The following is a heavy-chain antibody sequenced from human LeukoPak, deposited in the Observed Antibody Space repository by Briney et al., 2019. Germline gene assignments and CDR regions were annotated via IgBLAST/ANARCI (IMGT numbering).Heavy chain of an antibody. V-gene: IGHV3-7*03. J-gene: IGHJ5*02. CDR3: AKDRSFLAGDWFDP. Sequence: GGSLRLSCAGSGFTFSNYWMSWVRQAPGKGLEWVANIKQDGSEKYYVDSVKGRFTISRDNAKKSLYLQMNSLRAEDTAVYYCAKDRSFLAGDWFDPWGQGTLVTVSS. D-gene: IGHD1-14*01. CDR2: IKQDGSEK. CDR1: GFTFSNYW.